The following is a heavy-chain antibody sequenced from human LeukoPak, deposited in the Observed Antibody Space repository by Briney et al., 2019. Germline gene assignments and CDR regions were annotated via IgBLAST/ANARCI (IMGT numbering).Heavy chain of an antibody. Sequence: GGSLRLSCAASGFTFSTYWMHWVRQAPGKGLVWVSGINSDGGSTSYADSVKGRFTISRDNAKNALYLQINSLRAEDTAVYYCARGVQSSLYYYYYYYMDVWGKGPRSPSP. J-gene: IGHJ6*03. CDR2: INSDGGST. CDR1: GFTFSTYW. CDR3: ARGVQSSLYYYYYYYMDV. D-gene: IGHD1-1*01. V-gene: IGHV3-74*01.